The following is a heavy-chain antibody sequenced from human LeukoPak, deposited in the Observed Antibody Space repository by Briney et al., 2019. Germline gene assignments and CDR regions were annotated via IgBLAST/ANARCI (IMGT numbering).Heavy chain of an antibody. CDR2: INPGGDNT. J-gene: IGHJ3*02. V-gene: IGHV1-46*01. CDR3: AADIDHDAFDI. Sequence: ASVKVSCKASGYTFTNYYIHWVRQAPGQGLEWMGLINPGGDNTNYAQKFQERVTITRDMSTSTAYMELSSLRSEDTAVYYCAADIDHDAFDIWGQGTMVTVSS. CDR1: GYTFTNYY.